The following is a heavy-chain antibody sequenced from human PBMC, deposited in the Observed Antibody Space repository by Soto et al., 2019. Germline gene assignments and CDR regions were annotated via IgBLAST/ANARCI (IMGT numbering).Heavy chain of an antibody. V-gene: IGHV3-74*01. D-gene: IGHD3-16*01. J-gene: IGHJ2*01. Sequence: PGGSLRLSCAASGFSFSSYWMHWVRQAPGKGLVWVSSINSNGISTDYADSVKGRLTISRDNSKNTLFMQMNSLRVEDTAVYYCVQDDRTLGRRYFDLWGRGTLVTVSS. CDR2: INSNGIST. CDR3: VQDDRTLGRRYFDL. CDR1: GFSFSSYW.